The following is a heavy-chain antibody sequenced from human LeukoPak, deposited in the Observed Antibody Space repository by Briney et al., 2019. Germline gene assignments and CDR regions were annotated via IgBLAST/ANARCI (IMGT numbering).Heavy chain of an antibody. CDR3: ARHNRLWFGNYYMDV. V-gene: IGHV4-34*01. CDR1: GGSFSTHY. CDR2: INHSGST. D-gene: IGHD3-10*01. J-gene: IGHJ6*03. Sequence: KSSETLSLTCAVYGGSFSTHYWSWIRQPPGKGLEWIGEINHSGSTNYNPSLKSRVTISVDTSKNQFSLKLSSVTAADTAVYYCARHNRLWFGNYYMDVWGKGTTVTISS.